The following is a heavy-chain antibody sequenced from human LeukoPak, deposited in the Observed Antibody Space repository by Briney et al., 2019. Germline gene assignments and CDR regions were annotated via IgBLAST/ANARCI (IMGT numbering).Heavy chain of an antibody. J-gene: IGHJ4*02. CDR3: AGLKNYGDYGY. CDR2: IYSYNGNT. D-gene: IGHD4-17*01. V-gene: IGHV1-18*01. Sequence: ASVKVSCKASGYTFTSYGISWVRQAPGQGLEWMGWIYSYNGNTNYAQKFQGRVTMTTDTSTSIAYMEMRSLTSDDTAVYYCAGLKNYGDYGYWGQGTLVTVSS. CDR1: GYTFTSYG.